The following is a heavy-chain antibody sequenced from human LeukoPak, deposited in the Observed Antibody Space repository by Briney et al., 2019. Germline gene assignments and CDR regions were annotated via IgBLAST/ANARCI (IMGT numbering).Heavy chain of an antibody. D-gene: IGHD2-15*01. CDR1: XXTFTGYX. V-gene: IGHV1-2*06. CDR2: INPNSGAT. CDR3: AREFVVVVAAFEP. Sequence: GASVXXXXXXXXXTFTGYXXXWVGQAXGQGLXGXGRINPNSGATNYAQKFQGRVTITRDTANRTAYMELSRLRSDDTAVYYCAREFVVVVAAFEPWGQGTLVTVSS. J-gene: IGHJ5*02.